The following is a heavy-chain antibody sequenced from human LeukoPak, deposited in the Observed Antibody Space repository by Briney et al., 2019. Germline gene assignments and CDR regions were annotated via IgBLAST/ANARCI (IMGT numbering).Heavy chain of an antibody. CDR1: GYIFNNYG. D-gene: IGHD4-17*01. J-gene: IGHJ5*02. V-gene: IGHV1-18*01. CDR2: ISGYNGKG. CDR3: VRDRAIFGDYDNWFDP. Sequence: ASVKVSCKASGYIFNNYGISWVRQAPGQGLEWMGWISGYNGKGNYGQEFQGRVNMTTDTSTGTAYMELRSLRSDDTAVYYCVRDRAIFGDYDNWFDPWGQGTLVTVSS.